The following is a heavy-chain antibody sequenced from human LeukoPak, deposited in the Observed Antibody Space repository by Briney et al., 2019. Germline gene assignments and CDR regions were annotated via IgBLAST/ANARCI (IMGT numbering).Heavy chain of an antibody. Sequence: GGSLRLSCAASGFTFSSYAMSWVRQAPGKGLEWVSAISGSGGSTYYADSVKGRFTISRDNSKNTLYLQMNSLRAEDTAVYYCARVSSLVPIQETGASGCDAFDIWGQGTMVTVSS. V-gene: IGHV3-23*01. J-gene: IGHJ3*02. D-gene: IGHD1-1*01. CDR3: ARVSSLVPIQETGASGCDAFDI. CDR2: ISGSGGST. CDR1: GFTFSSYA.